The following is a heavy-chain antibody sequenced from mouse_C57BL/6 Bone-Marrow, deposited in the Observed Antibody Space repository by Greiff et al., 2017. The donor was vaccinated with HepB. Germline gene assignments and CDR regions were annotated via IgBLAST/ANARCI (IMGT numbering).Heavy chain of an antibody. CDR2: IWSGGST. V-gene: IGHV2-4*01. CDR1: GFSLTSYG. Sequence: QVQLKESGPGLVQPSQSLSITCTVSGFSLTSYGVHWVRKPPGKGLEWLGVIWSGGSTDYNAAFISRQSISKDNSKSQVFFKMNSLQADDTAIYYCAKSPFSTTVVATRWYFDVRGTGTTVTVSS. D-gene: IGHD1-1*01. J-gene: IGHJ1*03. CDR3: AKSPFSTTVVATRWYFDV.